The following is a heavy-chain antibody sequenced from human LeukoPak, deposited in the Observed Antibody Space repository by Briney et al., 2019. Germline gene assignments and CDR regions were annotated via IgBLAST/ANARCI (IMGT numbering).Heavy chain of an antibody. Sequence: SVKVSCKASGFTFTSSAMQWVRQARGQRLEWIGWIVVGSGNTNYAQKFQERVTITRDTSTSTAYMELSSLRSEDTAVYYCAAVQVGATSVPGWGQGTLVTVSS. CDR1: GFTFTSSA. D-gene: IGHD1-26*01. V-gene: IGHV1-58*02. J-gene: IGHJ4*02. CDR3: AAVQVGATSVPG. CDR2: IVVGSGNT.